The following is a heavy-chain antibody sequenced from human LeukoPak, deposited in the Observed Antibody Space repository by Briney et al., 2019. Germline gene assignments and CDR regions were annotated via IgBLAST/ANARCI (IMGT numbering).Heavy chain of an antibody. Sequence: SETLSLTCTVSNGSISGYYWSWIRQPPGKGLEWIGYIYSSGSTSYNSSLKSRVTMSVDTSKNQFSLNLSSVTAADTAIYYCARHTYCGSSGYYYHWFDPWGQGSLVSVSS. CDR3: ARHTYCGSSGYYYHWFDP. J-gene: IGHJ5*02. CDR1: NGSISGYY. D-gene: IGHD3-22*01. CDR2: IYSSGST. V-gene: IGHV4-59*08.